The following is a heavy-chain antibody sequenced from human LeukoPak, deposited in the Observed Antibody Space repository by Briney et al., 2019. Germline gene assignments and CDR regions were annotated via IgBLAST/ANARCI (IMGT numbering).Heavy chain of an antibody. CDR1: GFTLSSYE. V-gene: IGHV3-23*01. Sequence: PGGSLRLSCTASGFTLSSYEMSWIRQAPGKGLEWVSSIDYSGGSTYYADSVKGRFTISRDNSKNTLYLQLNSLRAEDTAVYYCARDRGDGNTAFDYWGQGTLVTVSS. J-gene: IGHJ4*02. CDR3: ARDRGDGNTAFDY. CDR2: IDYSGGST. D-gene: IGHD5-24*01.